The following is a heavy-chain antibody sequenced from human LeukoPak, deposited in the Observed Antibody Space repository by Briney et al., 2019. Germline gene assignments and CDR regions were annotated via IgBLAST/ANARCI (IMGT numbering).Heavy chain of an antibody. CDR3: AKDDFPTAMVDY. V-gene: IGHV3-53*01. D-gene: IGHD5-18*01. CDR1: GFTVSSND. CDR2: IYSGGST. Sequence: GGSLRLSCAASGFTVSSNDMSWVRQAPGKGLEWVSLIYSGGSTYYADSVKGRFTISTHNSKNTLYLQMNSLRAEDTAVYYCAKDDFPTAMVDYWGQGTLVTVSS. J-gene: IGHJ4*02.